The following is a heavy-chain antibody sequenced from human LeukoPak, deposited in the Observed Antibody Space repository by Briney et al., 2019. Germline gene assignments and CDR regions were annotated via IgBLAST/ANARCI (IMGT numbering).Heavy chain of an antibody. CDR3: AKGLVKYSSGWPVFDY. J-gene: IGHJ4*02. V-gene: IGHV3-30*18. Sequence: GRSLRLSCAASGFTFSSYGMHWVRQAPGKGLEGVAVISYDGSNKYYADSVKGRFTISRDNSKNTLYLQMNSLRAEDTAVYYCAKGLVKYSSGWPVFDYWGQGTLVTVSS. CDR1: GFTFSSYG. CDR2: ISYDGSNK. D-gene: IGHD6-19*01.